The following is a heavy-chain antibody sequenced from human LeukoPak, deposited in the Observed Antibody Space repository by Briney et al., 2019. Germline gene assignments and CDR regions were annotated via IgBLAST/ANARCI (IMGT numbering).Heavy chain of an antibody. D-gene: IGHD1-1*01. Sequence: ASVKVSCKASGYVFTSYGFTWVRQAPGQGLEWMGWISANDGKAHYSERHQGRVTMSTDTVTSTAYMELRSLRSDDTAVYYCARELHVERDDYWGQGTLVTVSS. V-gene: IGHV1-18*01. J-gene: IGHJ4*02. CDR2: ISANDGKA. CDR1: GYVFTSYG. CDR3: ARELHVERDDY.